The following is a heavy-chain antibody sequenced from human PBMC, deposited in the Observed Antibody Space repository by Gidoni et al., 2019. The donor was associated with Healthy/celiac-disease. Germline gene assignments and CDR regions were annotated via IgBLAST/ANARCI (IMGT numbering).Heavy chain of an antibody. V-gene: IGHV3-30-3*02. J-gene: IGHJ4*02. CDR3: AKDCSSTSPKGGY. Sequence: QVQLVESGGGVVEPGRSLSLSCPASGITFHSYAMHWVRQAPGKWLGWVAVISYDGSNKYYADTVKGRFTISRDNSKNTLYLQMNSLRAEDTAVYYCAKDCSSTSPKGGYWGQGTLVTVSS. CDR2: ISYDGSNK. CDR1: GITFHSYA. D-gene: IGHD2-2*01.